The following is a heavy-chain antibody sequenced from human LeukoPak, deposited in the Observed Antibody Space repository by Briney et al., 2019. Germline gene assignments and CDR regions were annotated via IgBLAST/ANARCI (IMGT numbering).Heavy chain of an antibody. Sequence: GGSLRLSCAAPGFTFDDYTMHWVRQAPGKGLEWVSLISWDGGSTYYADSVKGRFNISRDNSKNSLYLQMNSLRTEDTALYYCAKGPDTLTGYEQSPNYYYYYYMDVWGKGTTVTVSS. J-gene: IGHJ6*03. CDR3: AKGPDTLTGYEQSPNYYYYYYMDV. CDR2: ISWDGGST. CDR1: GFTFDDYT. V-gene: IGHV3-43*01. D-gene: IGHD3-9*01.